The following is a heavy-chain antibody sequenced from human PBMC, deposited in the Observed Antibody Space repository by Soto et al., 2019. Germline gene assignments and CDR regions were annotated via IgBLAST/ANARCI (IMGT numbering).Heavy chain of an antibody. CDR2: ISAYNGHT. J-gene: IGHJ4*02. Sequence: QVQWVQSGVEVKKPGASVKVSCKAMGYTFTNYGLSWVRQAHGEGLEWLGLISAYNGHTKYAQEVQDRGTLTTDTSASTAYLVLRSLTSDDTAVYYCLRGDGGYFDHWGQGTLVLVSS. V-gene: IGHV1-18*01. CDR1: GYTFTNYG. D-gene: IGHD3-16*01. CDR3: LRGDGGYFDH.